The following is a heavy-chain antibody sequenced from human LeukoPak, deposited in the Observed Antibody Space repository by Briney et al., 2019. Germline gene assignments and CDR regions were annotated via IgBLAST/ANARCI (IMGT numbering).Heavy chain of an antibody. Sequence: PGGSLRLSCAASGFTFSSYNINWVRQAPGKGLEWVSSISSSSSTIYYADSVKGRFITSRDNTRSSLYLQMNSLRAEDTAVYYCARHVAYYYGSGSYYNGLWYFDYWGQGTLVTVSS. V-gene: IGHV3-48*01. J-gene: IGHJ4*02. D-gene: IGHD3-10*01. CDR1: GFTFSSYN. CDR3: ARHVAYYYGSGSYYNGLWYFDY. CDR2: ISSSSSTI.